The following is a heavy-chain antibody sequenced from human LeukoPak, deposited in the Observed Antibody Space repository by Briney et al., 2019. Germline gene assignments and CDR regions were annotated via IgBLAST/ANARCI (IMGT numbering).Heavy chain of an antibody. Sequence: GSLRLSCAASGFTFSSYAMHWVRQAPGKGLEWVAVISHDGSNKYYADSVKGRFTISRDNSKNTLYLQMNSLRAEDTAVYYCAKDFEKGGFYDYWGQGTLVTVSS. CDR2: ISHDGSNK. CDR1: GFTFSSYA. V-gene: IGHV3-30*04. J-gene: IGHJ4*02. CDR3: AKDFEKGGFYDY. D-gene: IGHD3-9*01.